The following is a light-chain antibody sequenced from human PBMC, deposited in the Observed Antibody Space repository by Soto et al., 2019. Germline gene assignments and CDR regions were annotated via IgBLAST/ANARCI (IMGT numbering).Light chain of an antibody. CDR3: QHYDSSPRT. V-gene: IGKV3-20*01. J-gene: IGKJ2*01. Sequence: ETVLTQSPCTVSPSPGDRATLSCTTSQSVRSNYLSWYQKKPGQAPRLLIYGVFNMPTGIPYRFSGSGSGTDFTLTISGLQPEDSAIYYCQHYDSSPRTFGQGTKVEI. CDR1: QSVRSNY. CDR2: GVF.